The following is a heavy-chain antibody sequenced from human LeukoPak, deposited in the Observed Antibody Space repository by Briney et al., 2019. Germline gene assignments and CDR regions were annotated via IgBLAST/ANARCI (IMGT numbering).Heavy chain of an antibody. J-gene: IGHJ4*02. CDR1: GYTFTDYY. D-gene: IGHD3-10*01. Sequence: GASVKVSCKASGYTFTDYYMHWVRQAPGQGLEWMGWINPNSGDTNYAQKFQGRVTMTRDTSISTAYMELSRLRSDDTALYYCARGQGNRLLWVGESLSNINPLDYWGQGTLVTVSS. CDR3: ARGQGNRLLWVGESLSNINPLDY. V-gene: IGHV1-2*02. CDR2: INPNSGDT.